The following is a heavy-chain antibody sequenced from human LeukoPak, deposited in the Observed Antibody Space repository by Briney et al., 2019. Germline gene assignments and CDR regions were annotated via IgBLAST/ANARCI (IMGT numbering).Heavy chain of an antibody. CDR1: GYTFTGYY. J-gene: IGHJ6*03. CDR3: ARDHYGGFLRFLEWLAPYYMDV. V-gene: IGHV1-2*02. CDR2: INPNSGGT. D-gene: IGHD3-3*01. Sequence: ASVKVSCKASGYTFTGYYMHWVRQAPGQGLEWMGWINPNSGGTNYAQKFQGRVTMTRDTSISTAYMELSRLRSDDTAVYYCARDHYGGFLRFLEWLAPYYMDVWGKGTTVTVSS.